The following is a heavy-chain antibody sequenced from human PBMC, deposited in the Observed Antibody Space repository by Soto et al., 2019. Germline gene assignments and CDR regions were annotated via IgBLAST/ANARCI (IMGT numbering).Heavy chain of an antibody. D-gene: IGHD3-10*01. CDR3: VRPLPSGRNYGLDV. CDR2: IYDNGTT. Sequence: EVQLVESGGGLIQPGGSLRLSCAASGLTVSNAYRAWVRQAPGMGLEWVSVIYDNGTTYYADSVKGRFTISRDTSTNTLSLQMDSLRAEDTAVCYCVRPLPSGRNYGLDVWGQGTTVTVSS. V-gene: IGHV3-53*01. CDR1: GLTVSNAY. J-gene: IGHJ6*02.